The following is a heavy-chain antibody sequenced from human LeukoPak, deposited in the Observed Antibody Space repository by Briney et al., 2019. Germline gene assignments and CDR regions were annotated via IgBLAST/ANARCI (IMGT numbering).Heavy chain of an antibody. Sequence: ASAKVSCKASGYTFTSYDINWVRQDTGQGLEWMGWMNPNSGNTGYAQKFQGRVTMTRNTSISTAYMELSSLRSEDTAVYYCARSITNYYYYGMDVWGQGTTVTVSS. CDR3: ARSITNYYYYGMDV. CDR2: MNPNSGNT. V-gene: IGHV1-8*01. CDR1: GYTFTSYD. J-gene: IGHJ6*02. D-gene: IGHD1-1*01.